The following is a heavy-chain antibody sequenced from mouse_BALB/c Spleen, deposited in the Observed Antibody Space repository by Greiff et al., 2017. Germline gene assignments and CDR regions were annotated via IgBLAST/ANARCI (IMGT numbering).Heavy chain of an antibody. CDR3: ARDADGTPFAY. CDR2: ISDGGSYT. V-gene: IGHV5-4*02. D-gene: IGHD2-1*01. Sequence: VQLQQSGGGLVKPGGSLKLSCAASGFTFSDYYMYWVRQTPEKRLEWVATISDGGSYTYYPDSVKGRFTISRDNAKNNLYLQMSSLKSEDTAMYYCARDADGTPFAYWGQGTLVTVSA. J-gene: IGHJ3*01. CDR1: GFTFSDYY.